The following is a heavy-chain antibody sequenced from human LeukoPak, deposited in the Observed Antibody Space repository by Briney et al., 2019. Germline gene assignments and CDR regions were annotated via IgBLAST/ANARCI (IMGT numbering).Heavy chain of an antibody. CDR3: ARGGASSKWFDP. CDR2: IHSSGTT. Sequence: SETLSLTCTVSGXSISGYYGSWIRQPPGKGQEWIAFIHSSGTTNYNPSLRSRVSISVDTSNNQFSLNVNSVTAADTAVYYCARGGASSKWFDPWGQGTLVTVSS. V-gene: IGHV4-59*01. CDR1: GXSISGYY. J-gene: IGHJ5*02. D-gene: IGHD6-13*01.